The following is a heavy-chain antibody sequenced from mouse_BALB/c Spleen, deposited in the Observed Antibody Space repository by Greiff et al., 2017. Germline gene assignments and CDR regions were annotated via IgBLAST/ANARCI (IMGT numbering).Heavy chain of an antibody. Sequence: VQLQQSGAELAKPGASVKISCKASGYTFTDYNMHWVKQSHGKSLEWIGYIYPYNGGTGYNQKFKSKATLTVDNSSSTAYMELRSLTSEDSAVYYCARSRDYDGLPLTANYFDYWGQGTTLTVSS. V-gene: IGHV1S29*02. D-gene: IGHD2-4*01. CDR2: IYPYNGGT. J-gene: IGHJ2*01. CDR1: GYTFTDYN. CDR3: ARSRDYDGLPLTANYFDY.